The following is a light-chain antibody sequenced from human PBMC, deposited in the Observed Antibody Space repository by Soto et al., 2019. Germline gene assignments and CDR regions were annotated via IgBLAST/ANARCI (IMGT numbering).Light chain of an antibody. Sequence: DIQMTQSPSTLSASVGARVTITGLAIQSIISWLAWSQQTPGQAPKLLIYDDSSLESGVPSRFSGSGSGTEFTLTISSLQPDDFATYYCQQYNSYPLTFGGGTKVEIK. J-gene: IGKJ4*01. CDR3: QQYNSYPLT. CDR1: QSIISW. V-gene: IGKV1-5*01. CDR2: DDS.